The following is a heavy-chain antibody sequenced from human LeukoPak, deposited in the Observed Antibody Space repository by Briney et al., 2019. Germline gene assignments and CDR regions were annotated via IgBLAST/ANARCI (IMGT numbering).Heavy chain of an antibody. V-gene: IGHV3-23*01. D-gene: IGHD2-15*01. CDR3: AKGHRYCTSGNCNSAIDY. J-gene: IGHJ4*02. Sequence: PGGSLRLSCSMSGFTFSHYAMSWVRQAPGKGLEWVSTIGGGGGSTDYTDSVKGRFTISRDSSKNTLYLQMSSLGAEDTAVYYCAKGHRYCTSGNCNSAIDYWGQGTLVTVSS. CDR1: GFTFSHYA. CDR2: IGGGGGST.